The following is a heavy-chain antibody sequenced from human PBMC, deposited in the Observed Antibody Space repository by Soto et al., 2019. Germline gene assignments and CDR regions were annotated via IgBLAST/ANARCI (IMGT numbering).Heavy chain of an antibody. V-gene: IGHV3-64*01. D-gene: IGHD5-12*01. CDR2: ISSNGGST. Sequence: PGGSLRLSCAASGFTFSSYAMHWVRQAPGKGLEYVSAISSNGGSTYYANSVKGRFTISRDNSKNTLYLQMGSLRAEDMAVYYCARGTPGQSGGYDWDLSFDYGGQGTLVTVSS. J-gene: IGHJ4*02. CDR1: GFTFSSYA. CDR3: ARGTPGQSGGYDWDLSFDY.